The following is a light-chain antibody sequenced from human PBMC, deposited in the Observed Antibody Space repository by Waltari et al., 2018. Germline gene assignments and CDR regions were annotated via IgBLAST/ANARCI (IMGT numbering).Light chain of an antibody. J-gene: IGKJ1*01. CDR2: AAP. CDR3: QQLNSYPWT. V-gene: IGKV1-9*01. CDR1: QGISRY. Sequence: DIQLTQSPSFLSASVGDRVTITCRASQGISRYLAWYQQKPGKAPKLLIYAAPTLQSGVPSRFSGSGSGTEFTLTISSLQPEDFATYYCQQLNSYPWTFGQGTKVEIK.